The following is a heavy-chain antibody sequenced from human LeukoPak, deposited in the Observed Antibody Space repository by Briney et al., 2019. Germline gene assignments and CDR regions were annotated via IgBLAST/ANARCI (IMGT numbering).Heavy chain of an antibody. Sequence: GGSLRLSCAASGFTFSSYAMSWVRQAPGKGLEWVSAISGSGGSTYYADSVKGRFTISRDNSKNTLYLQMNSLRAEDTAVYYCAREGSSGYAQYYFDYWGQGTLVTVSS. CDR3: AREGSSGYAQYYFDY. CDR2: ISGSGGST. J-gene: IGHJ4*02. CDR1: GFTFSSYA. V-gene: IGHV3-23*01. D-gene: IGHD5-12*01.